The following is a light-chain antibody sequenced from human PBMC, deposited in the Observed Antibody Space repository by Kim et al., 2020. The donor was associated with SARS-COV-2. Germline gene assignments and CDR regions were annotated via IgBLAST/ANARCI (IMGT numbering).Light chain of an antibody. CDR3: QQSYSTPRT. J-gene: IGKJ4*01. CDR2: AAS. V-gene: IGKV1-39*01. Sequence: DIQMTQSPSSLSASVGDRVTITCRASQSISSYLNWYQQKPGKAPKLLIYAASSLQIGVPSRFSGSGSGTDFTLTISSLQPEDFATYYCQQSYSTPRTFGGGTKVDIK. CDR1: QSISSY.